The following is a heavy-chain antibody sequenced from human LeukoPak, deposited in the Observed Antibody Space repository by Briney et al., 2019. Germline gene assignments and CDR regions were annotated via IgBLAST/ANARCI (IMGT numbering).Heavy chain of an antibody. CDR3: ARDLGYSYGFDY. CDR2: ISGSGGST. D-gene: IGHD5-18*01. Sequence: PGGSLRLSCAASGFTFSSYAMSWVRQAPGKGLEWVSAISGSGGSTYYADSVKGRFTISRDNAKNSLYLQMSSLRDEDTAVYYCARDLGYSYGFDYWGQGALVTVSS. CDR1: GFTFSSYA. V-gene: IGHV3-23*01. J-gene: IGHJ4*02.